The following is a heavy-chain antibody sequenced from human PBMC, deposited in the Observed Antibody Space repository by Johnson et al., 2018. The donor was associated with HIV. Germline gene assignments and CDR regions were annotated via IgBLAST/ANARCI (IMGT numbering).Heavy chain of an antibody. CDR1: GITVSSTY. V-gene: IGHV3-20*04. J-gene: IGHJ3*02. CDR2: INWNAGRM. Sequence: VQLMESGGGLVQPGGSLRLSCAASGITVSSTYMTWVRQVPGKGLEWVSGINWNAGRMGYADSVRGRFTISRDNAKNSLYLQMSSLRAEDTAIYYCARKGDAFDIWGQGTMVTVSS. CDR3: ARKGDAFDI.